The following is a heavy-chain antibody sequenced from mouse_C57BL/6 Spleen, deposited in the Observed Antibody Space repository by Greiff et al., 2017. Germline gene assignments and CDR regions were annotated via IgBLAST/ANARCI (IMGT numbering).Heavy chain of an antibody. V-gene: IGHV1-39*01. CDR3: ARDDIYYYGSSYKTGTGYFDV. D-gene: IGHD1-1*01. CDR2: INPNSGTT. Sequence: VQLQQSGPELVKPGASVKISCKASGYSFTDYKMNWVKQSTGQSLEWIGVINPNSGTTSYNQKFKGKATLTVDQSSSTAYMQLNSLTSENSAVYYSARDDIYYYGSSYKTGTGYFDVWGTGTTVTVSS. J-gene: IGHJ1*03. CDR1: GYSFTDYK.